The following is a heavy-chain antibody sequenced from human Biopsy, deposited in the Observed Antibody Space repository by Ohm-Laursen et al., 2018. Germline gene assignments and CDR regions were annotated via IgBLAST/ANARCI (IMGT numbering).Heavy chain of an antibody. Sequence: GTLSLTCAVYGNTFSDYYWSWIRQPPGKGLEWIGQINQSGRTNYNPSLKSRVNISADKSNNQFSLKLTSVISADTAVYFCGNEVHGRDYWGLGALVTVSS. CDR1: GNTFSDYY. CDR2: INQSGRT. J-gene: IGHJ4*02. D-gene: IGHD2-15*01. CDR3: GNEVHGRDY. V-gene: IGHV4-34*08.